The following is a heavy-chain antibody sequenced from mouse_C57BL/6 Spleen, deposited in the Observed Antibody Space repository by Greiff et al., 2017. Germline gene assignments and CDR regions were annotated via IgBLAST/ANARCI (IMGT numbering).Heavy chain of an antibody. CDR1: GYAFSSSW. CDR2: IYPGDGDT. V-gene: IGHV1-82*01. J-gene: IGHJ3*01. Sequence: QVQLKESGPELVKPGASVKISCKASGYAFSSSWMTWVKQSPGKGLEWIGRIYPGDGDTNYNGKFKGKATLTADKSSSTAYMQLSRLTSEDSAVYFCARERYDSLAYWGQGTLVTVSA. D-gene: IGHD2-4*01. CDR3: ARERYDSLAY.